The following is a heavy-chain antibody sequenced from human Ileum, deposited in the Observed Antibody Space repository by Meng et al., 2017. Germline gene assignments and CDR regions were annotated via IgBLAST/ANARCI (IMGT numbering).Heavy chain of an antibody. V-gene: IGHV4-30-4*01. CDR2: IYYDGNT. D-gene: IGHD5-18*01. CDR1: GDSLTNVYTQ. J-gene: IGHJ4*02. CDR3: AREFYVDTAMVIDS. Sequence: QVQLQESGPGLVKPSQTLSLPCTVSGDSLTNVYTQWSWIRQSPGKGPEYIGYIYYDGNTYYNPSLKSRLIISIDTSRNEFSLRLNSVTAADTAVYYCAREFYVDTAMVIDSWGQGTLVTVSS.